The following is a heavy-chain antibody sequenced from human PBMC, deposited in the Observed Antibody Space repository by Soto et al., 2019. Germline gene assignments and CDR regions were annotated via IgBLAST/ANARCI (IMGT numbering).Heavy chain of an antibody. J-gene: IGHJ4*02. CDR1: GFTFDDYT. CDR2: ISWDGGST. CDR3: AKDIGSSGWSEGGYFDY. Sequence: GGSIRISSAASGFTFDDYTMPWVRQAPGKGLEWVSLISWDGGSTYYADSVKGRFTISRDNSKNSLYLQMNSLRTEDTALYYCAKDIGSSGWSEGGYFDYWGQGTLVTVSS. D-gene: IGHD6-19*01. V-gene: IGHV3-43*01.